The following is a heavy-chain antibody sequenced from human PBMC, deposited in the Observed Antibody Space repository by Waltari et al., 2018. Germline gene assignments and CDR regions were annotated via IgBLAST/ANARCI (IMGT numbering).Heavy chain of an antibody. CDR3: ARDQDNTYGSGSYYWFDP. Sequence: QVQLVQSGAEVKKPGASVKVSCKASGYTFTSYGINWVRQAPGQGLEWMGWISAYNGNTNYAQKLQGRVTMTTDTSTSTAYMELRSLRSDDTAVYYCARDQDNTYGSGSYYWFDPWGQGTLVTVSS. CDR1: GYTFTSYG. D-gene: IGHD3-10*01. V-gene: IGHV1-18*01. J-gene: IGHJ5*02. CDR2: ISAYNGNT.